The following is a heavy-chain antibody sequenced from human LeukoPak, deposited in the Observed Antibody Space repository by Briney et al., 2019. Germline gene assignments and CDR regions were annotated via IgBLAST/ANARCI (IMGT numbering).Heavy chain of an antibody. D-gene: IGHD4-11*01. Sequence: PGGSLRLSCAASGFTSDDYAMAGGRHAPGKGLEWVSGINCNGGTTGYTHSLKGRFTISRDSAQNSPYRQIDSLRAEDTALYYCARVASNYDFDYWGQGTLVSVSS. CDR1: GFTSDDYA. J-gene: IGHJ4*02. CDR2: INCNGGTT. CDR3: ARVASNYDFDY. V-gene: IGHV3-20*04.